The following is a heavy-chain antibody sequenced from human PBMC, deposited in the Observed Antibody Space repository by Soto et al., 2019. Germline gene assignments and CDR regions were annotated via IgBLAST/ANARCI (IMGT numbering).Heavy chain of an antibody. Sequence: QITLKASGPTLVKPTQTLTLTCTLSGFSLSTSGVGVGWIRQPPGKALDWLTLIYWDDDKRYSPSRKSRLTITKDTSKNQVVLTMTNMDPVDTATYYCALRRGYCSGGSCYSIWFDPWGQGTLVTVSS. J-gene: IGHJ5*02. CDR2: IYWDDDK. V-gene: IGHV2-5*02. D-gene: IGHD2-15*01. CDR1: GFSLSTSGVG. CDR3: ALRRGYCSGGSCYSIWFDP.